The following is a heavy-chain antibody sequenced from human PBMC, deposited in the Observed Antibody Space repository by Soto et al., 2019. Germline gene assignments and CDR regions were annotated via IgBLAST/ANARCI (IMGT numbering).Heavy chain of an antibody. J-gene: IGHJ6*02. CDR3: ARDLYITMGRGVINYHYYGMDV. CDR2: ISAYNGDT. D-gene: IGHD3-10*01. Sequence: QVQLVQSGAEVKKPGASVKVSCKASGYTFTSYGISWVRQAPEQGLEWMGWISAYNGDTNYAQNLQGRVTMTTDTSTRTAYMELRSLRSDDTAVYYCARDLYITMGRGVINYHYYGMDVWGQGTTVTVSS. CDR1: GYTFTSYG. V-gene: IGHV1-18*01.